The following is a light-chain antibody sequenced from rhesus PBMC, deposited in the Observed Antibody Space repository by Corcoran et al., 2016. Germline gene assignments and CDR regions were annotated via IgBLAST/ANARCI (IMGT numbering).Light chain of an antibody. V-gene: IGKV1-94*01. CDR2: DAS. Sequence: DIQMTQSTSSLSASVGDRVTVTCRASQGIDKELSWYQQKPGKAPKPLIYDASSLQTGVSAWCSGSGSGTDCTLTISSLQPEDVATYYCQQDYNTPFTFGPGTKLNIK. CDR3: QQDYNTPFT. CDR1: QGIDKE. J-gene: IGKJ3*01.